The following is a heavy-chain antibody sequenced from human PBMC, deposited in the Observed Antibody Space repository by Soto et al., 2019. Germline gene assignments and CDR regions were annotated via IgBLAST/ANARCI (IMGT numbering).Heavy chain of an antibody. CDR2: ISAYNGNT. CDR3: ARDLVGYSSGWSGDAFDI. Sequence: ASVKVSCKASGYTFTSYGISWVRQAPGQGLEWMGWISAYNGNTNYAQKLQGRVTMTTDTSTSTAYMELRSLRSDDTAVYYCARDLVGYSSGWSGDAFDIWGQGTMVT. D-gene: IGHD6-19*01. V-gene: IGHV1-18*01. CDR1: GYTFTSYG. J-gene: IGHJ3*02.